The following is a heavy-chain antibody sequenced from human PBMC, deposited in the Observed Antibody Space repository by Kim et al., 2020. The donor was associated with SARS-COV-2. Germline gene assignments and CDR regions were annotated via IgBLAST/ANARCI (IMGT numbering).Heavy chain of an antibody. J-gene: IGHJ4*02. D-gene: IGHD3-10*01. CDR3: ARDPFTMVRGVHPIAVAGTLDY. V-gene: IGHV3-33*05. CDR1: GFTFSSYG. Sequence: GGSLRLSCAASGFTFSSYGMHWVRQAPGKGLEWVAVISYDGSNKYYADSVKGRFTISRDNSKNTLYLQMNSLRAEDTAVYYCARDPFTMVRGVHPIAVAGTLDYWGQGTLVTVSS. CDR2: ISYDGSNK.